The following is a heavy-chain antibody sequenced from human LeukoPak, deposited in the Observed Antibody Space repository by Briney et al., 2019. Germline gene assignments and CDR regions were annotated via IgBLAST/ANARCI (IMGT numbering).Heavy chain of an antibody. J-gene: IGHJ4*02. V-gene: IGHV4-34*01. CDR2: INHSGST. D-gene: IGHD6-25*01. Sequence: SETLSLTCAVYGGSFSGYYWSWIRQPPGKGLEWIGEINHSGSTNYNPSLKSRVTISVDTSKNQFSLKLSSVTAADTAVYYCARAEPRLQFVYWGQGTLVPVSS. CDR1: GGSFSGYY. CDR3: ARAEPRLQFVY.